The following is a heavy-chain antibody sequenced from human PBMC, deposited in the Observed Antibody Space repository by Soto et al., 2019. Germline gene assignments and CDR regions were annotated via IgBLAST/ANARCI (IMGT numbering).Heavy chain of an antibody. J-gene: IGHJ4*02. CDR2: IIPLFGTA. D-gene: IGHD3-22*01. CDR1: GGTFNKYA. CDR3: ARQFDYDTSGYYYAY. Sequence: QVQLVQSGAEVKKPWSSVKVSCKASGGTFNKYAIDWVRQAPGQGLEWMGGIIPLFGTANYAQKFQGRVTITADEATSTAYMELSSLRSEDTAVYYCARQFDYDTSGYYYAYWGQGTLVTVSS. V-gene: IGHV1-69*01.